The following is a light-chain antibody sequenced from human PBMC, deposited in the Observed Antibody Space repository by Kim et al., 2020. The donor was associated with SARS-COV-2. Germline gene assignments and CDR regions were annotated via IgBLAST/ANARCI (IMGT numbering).Light chain of an antibody. V-gene: IGLV3-9*01. CDR2: RNN. CDR3: QVWDGAIVI. J-gene: IGLJ2*01. CDR1: NIGAKN. Sequence: YELTQPLSVSVVLGQTATIRCGGNNIGAKNVHWYQQKPGQAPVVVIYRNNLRPSGIPERFSGSNSGNTATLTISRAQAGDEADYYCQVWDGAIVIFGGGTKLTVL.